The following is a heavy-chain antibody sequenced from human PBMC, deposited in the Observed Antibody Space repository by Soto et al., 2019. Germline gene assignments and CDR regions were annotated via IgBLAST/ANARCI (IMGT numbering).Heavy chain of an antibody. CDR3: ARLELTGLDN. D-gene: IGHD3-9*01. J-gene: IGHJ4*02. V-gene: IGHV5-51*01. CDR2: IYLGDSDT. Sequence: GESLKISCKGPGYSFTSYWIGWVRQMPGKGLEWMGIIYLGDSDTRYSPSFQGQVTISADKSISTAYLQWSSLKASDTAIYFCARLELTGLDNWGQGTPVTVSS. CDR1: GYSFTSYW.